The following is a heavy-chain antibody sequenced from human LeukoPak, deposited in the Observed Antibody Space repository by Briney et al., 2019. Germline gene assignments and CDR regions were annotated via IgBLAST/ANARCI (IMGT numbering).Heavy chain of an antibody. J-gene: IGHJ6*02. CDR1: GYTFTSYY. CDR2: INPSGGST. D-gene: IGHD1-20*01. Sequence: ASVKVSCKASGYTFTSYYMHWVRQAPGHGLEWMGIINPSGGSTSYAQKFQGRVTMTRDTSTSTVYMELSSLRSEDTAVYYCASSSNWNYSGMDVWGQGTTVTVSS. CDR3: ASSSNWNYSGMDV. V-gene: IGHV1-46*01.